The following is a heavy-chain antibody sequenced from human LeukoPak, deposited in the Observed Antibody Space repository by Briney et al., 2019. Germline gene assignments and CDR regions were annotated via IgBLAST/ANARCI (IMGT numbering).Heavy chain of an antibody. CDR3: ASLAVAGTPFDY. J-gene: IGHJ4*02. Sequence: GGSLRLSCVVSGFTFSSYCMNWVRQAPGKGLEWVSYISGSSNTIYYADSVKGRFTVSRDNAKNSLYLQMDSLTVEDTAVYYCASLAVAGTPFDYWGQGTLVTVSP. V-gene: IGHV3-48*01. D-gene: IGHD6-19*01. CDR1: GFTFSSYC. CDR2: ISGSSNTI.